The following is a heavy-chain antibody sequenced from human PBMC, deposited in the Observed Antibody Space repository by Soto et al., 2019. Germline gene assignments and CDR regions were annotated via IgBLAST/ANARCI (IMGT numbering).Heavy chain of an antibody. Sequence: EVQLVESGGGLVQPGRSLRLSCTASGFTFGDYAMSWFRQAPGKGLEWVGFIRSKAYGGTTEYAESVKGRFTISRDDSKSIAYLQMNSLKTEDTAVYYCTRGRYFDWLLHYFDYWGQGTLVTVSS. V-gene: IGHV3-49*03. CDR3: TRGRYFDWLLHYFDY. D-gene: IGHD3-9*01. J-gene: IGHJ4*02. CDR1: GFTFGDYA. CDR2: IRSKAYGGTT.